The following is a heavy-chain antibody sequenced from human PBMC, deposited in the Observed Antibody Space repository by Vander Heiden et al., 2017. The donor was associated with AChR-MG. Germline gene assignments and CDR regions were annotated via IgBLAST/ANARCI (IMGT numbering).Heavy chain of an antibody. CDR2: ISGNGGST. CDR1: GFTFSSNA. J-gene: IGHJ4*02. V-gene: IGHV3-23*01. CDR3: AKDRQFSY. D-gene: IGHD4-4*01. Sequence: EVQVLESGGGWVQPGGSLRLSCAASGFTFSSNAMSWVRQAPGKGLEWVSTISGNGGSTFYADSVKGRFTISKDNSKNTVYLQMNSLRAEDTAVYYCAKDRQFSYWGQGTLVTVSS.